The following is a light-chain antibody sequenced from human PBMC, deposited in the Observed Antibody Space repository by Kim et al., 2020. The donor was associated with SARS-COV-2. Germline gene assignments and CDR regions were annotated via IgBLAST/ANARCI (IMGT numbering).Light chain of an antibody. CDR1: QSIDAR. CDR2: GVS. V-gene: IGKV1-5*03. J-gene: IGKJ2*01. Sequence: DIQMTQSPSTLSASVGDRVTITCRASQSIDARLAWYQQKPGKAPRLLIYGVSNLQGGVPSRFSGRGSGTEFTLTIISLEPDDFATYYCQQYTYVHSFGQGTKLEIK. CDR3: QQYTYVHS.